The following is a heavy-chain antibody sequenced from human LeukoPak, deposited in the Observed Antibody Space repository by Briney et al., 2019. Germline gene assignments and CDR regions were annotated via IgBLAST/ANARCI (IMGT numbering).Heavy chain of an antibody. V-gene: IGHV3-23*01. CDR2: ISGLGGSI. CDR3: AKFKADGDYAKWDAFDI. Sequence: GGSLRLSCAASRFSFSSYAMAWVRQGPGKGLEWVSTISGLGGSIHYADSVKGRFTISRDNSKKTLYLQMNSLRAEDTAVYYCAKFKADGDYAKWDAFDIWGQGTMVTVSS. D-gene: IGHD4-17*01. J-gene: IGHJ3*02. CDR1: RFSFSSYA.